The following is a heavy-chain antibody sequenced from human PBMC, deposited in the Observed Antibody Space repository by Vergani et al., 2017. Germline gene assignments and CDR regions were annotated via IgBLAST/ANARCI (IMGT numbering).Heavy chain of an antibody. V-gene: IGHV3-21*01. Sequence: EVQLVESGGGLVKPGGSLRLSCAASGFTFSSYSMNWVRQAPGKGLEWVSSSSSSSSYIYYADSVKGRFTISRDNAKNSLYLQMNSLRAEDTAVYYCAREKNRTTADYWGQGTLVTVSS. CDR1: GFTFSSYS. J-gene: IGHJ4*02. CDR2: SSSSSSYI. D-gene: IGHD1-14*01. CDR3: AREKNRTTADY.